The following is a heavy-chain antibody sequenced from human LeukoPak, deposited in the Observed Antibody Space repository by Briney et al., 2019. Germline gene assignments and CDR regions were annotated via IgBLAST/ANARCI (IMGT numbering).Heavy chain of an antibody. CDR1: GFTYSSYG. D-gene: IGHD1-26*01. V-gene: IGHV3-23*01. CDR3: AKDGGGSCSYFDY. J-gene: IGHJ4*02. CDR2: ISGSGGST. Sequence: GGSLRLSCAASGFTYSSYGMSWVRQAPGKGLEWVSAISGSGGSTYYADSVKGRFTISRDNSKNTLYLQMNSLRAEDTAVYYCAKDGGGSCSYFDYWGQGTLVTVSS.